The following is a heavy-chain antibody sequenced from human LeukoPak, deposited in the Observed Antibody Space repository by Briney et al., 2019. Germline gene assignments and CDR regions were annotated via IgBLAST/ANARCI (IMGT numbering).Heavy chain of an antibody. J-gene: IGHJ4*02. V-gene: IGHV1-69*06. Sequence: ASVKVSCKASGGTFSSYAISWVRQAPGQGLEWMGGIIPLFGTANYAQNFQGRITMTADTSTSTAYMELSSLRSEDTAVYPCARELTTVTTSHFDSWGQGTLVTVSS. CDR2: IIPLFGTA. CDR3: ARELTTVTTSHFDS. D-gene: IGHD4-17*01. CDR1: GGTFSSYA.